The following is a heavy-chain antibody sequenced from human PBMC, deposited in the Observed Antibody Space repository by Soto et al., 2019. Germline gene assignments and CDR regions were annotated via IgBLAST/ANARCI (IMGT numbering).Heavy chain of an antibody. D-gene: IGHD4-4*01. CDR2: ISYDGSNK. CDR3: ARDLTDFFRSYYYYGMDV. J-gene: IGHJ6*02. V-gene: IGHV3-30-3*01. Sequence: GGSLRLSCTASGFTFGDYAMSWVRQAPGKGLEWVAVISYDGSNKYYADSVKGRFTISRDNSKNTLYLQMNSLRAEDTAVYYCARDLTDFFRSYYYYGMDVWGQGTTVTVSS. CDR1: GFTFGDYA.